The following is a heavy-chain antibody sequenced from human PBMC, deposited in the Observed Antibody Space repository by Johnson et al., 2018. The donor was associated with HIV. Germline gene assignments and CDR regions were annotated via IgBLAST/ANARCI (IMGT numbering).Heavy chain of an antibody. J-gene: IGHJ3*02. CDR3: ARMYSSGWYDLRVVYAFDI. CDR1: GFTFSSYG. Sequence: QVQLVESGGGLVKPGGSLILSCAASGFTFSSYGMHWVRQAPGKGLEWVAFIRYDGSNKYYADSVKGRFTISRDNAKNSLYLQMNSLRAEDTAVYYCARMYSSGWYDLRVVYAFDIWGQGTMVTVSS. CDR2: IRYDGSNK. V-gene: IGHV3-30*02. D-gene: IGHD6-19*01.